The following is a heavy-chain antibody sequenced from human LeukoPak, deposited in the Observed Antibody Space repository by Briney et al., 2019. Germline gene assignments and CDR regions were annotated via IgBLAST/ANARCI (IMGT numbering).Heavy chain of an antibody. CDR3: ARGVVYDLRD. CDR2: IKPRDGDT. Sequence: ASVTVSCKASGYTNTFTTHYILWVRQAPGQGVDWMGLIKPRDGDTKYAKKVEGRITMTRDTSTTTLYMELSSLRSEDTAVYYCARGVVYDLRDWGQGTLVTVSS. J-gene: IGHJ4*02. V-gene: IGHV1-46*01. D-gene: IGHD2-8*02. CDR1: GYTNTFTTHY.